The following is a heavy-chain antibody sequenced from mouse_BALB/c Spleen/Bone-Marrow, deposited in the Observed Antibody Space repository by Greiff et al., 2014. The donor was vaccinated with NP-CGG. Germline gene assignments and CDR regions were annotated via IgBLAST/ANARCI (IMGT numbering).Heavy chain of an antibody. CDR2: IDPANGNT. CDR3: ANYYYGYYFDS. V-gene: IGHV14-3*02. D-gene: IGHD1-1*01. Sequence: EVQRVESGAELVKPGASVKLSCTASGFNIKDTYMHWVKQRPEQGLGWIGRIDPANGNTKYDPKFQGKATITADTSSNTAYLQLSSLTSEDTAVYYCANYYYGYYFDSWGQGTTLTVSS. CDR1: GFNIKDTY. J-gene: IGHJ2*01.